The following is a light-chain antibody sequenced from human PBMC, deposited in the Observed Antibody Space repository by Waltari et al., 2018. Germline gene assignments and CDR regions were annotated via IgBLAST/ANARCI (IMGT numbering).Light chain of an antibody. CDR3: QTGGDGSWV. Sequence: QLVLTQSPSASASLGASVRLTCTLDSGHSSHIIAWLPPRPKKGPRYLMRVNSGGSHNTGDEFPDRFSGSRAGAERYLPSASVQLGDEGVYYCQTGGDGSWVFGGGTHLTVL. CDR1: SGHSSHI. CDR2: VNSGGSH. V-gene: IGLV4-69*01. J-gene: IGLJ3*02.